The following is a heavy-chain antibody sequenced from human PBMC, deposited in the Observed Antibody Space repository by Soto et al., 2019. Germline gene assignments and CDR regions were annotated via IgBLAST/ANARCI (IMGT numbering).Heavy chain of an antibody. Sequence: GGSLRLSCSASGFNFNIYGMTWVRQAPGKGLEWISDISTLGTTIHYADSVRDRFTISRDNPSNTVYLHLTSLRDEDTAVYYCARVAIMGVVNSPLVFFDLWGQGTLVTVSS. CDR3: ARVAIMGVVNSPLVFFDL. CDR2: ISTLGTTI. J-gene: IGHJ4*02. CDR1: GFNFNIYG. D-gene: IGHD2-15*01. V-gene: IGHV3-48*03.